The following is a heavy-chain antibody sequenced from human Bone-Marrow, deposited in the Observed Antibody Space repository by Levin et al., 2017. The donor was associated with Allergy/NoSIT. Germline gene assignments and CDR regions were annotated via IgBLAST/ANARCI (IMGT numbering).Heavy chain of an antibody. CDR2: ISYDGSNK. D-gene: IGHD2-21*02. Sequence: SCAASGFTFSSYGMHWVRQAPGKGLEWVAVISYDGSNKYYADSVKGRFTISRDNSKNTLYLQMNSLRAEDTAVYYCAKLRGFYCGGDCYYDFDYWGQGTLVTVSS. CDR3: AKLRGFYCGGDCYYDFDY. J-gene: IGHJ4*02. V-gene: IGHV3-30*18. CDR1: GFTFSSYG.